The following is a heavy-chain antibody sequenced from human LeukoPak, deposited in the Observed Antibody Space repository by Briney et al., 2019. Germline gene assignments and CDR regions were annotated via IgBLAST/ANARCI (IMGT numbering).Heavy chain of an antibody. J-gene: IGHJ6*02. D-gene: IGHD1-26*01. CDR3: SRSYGQNYGMDV. Sequence: GGSLRLSYAASGFTFSSYWMHWVRQAPGKGLVWVSRIYSDGSSTSYADSVKGRFTIPRDNAKNTLYLQMNSLRAEDTAVYYCSRSYGQNYGMDVWGQGTTVTDSS. CDR2: IYSDGSST. CDR1: GFTFSSYW. V-gene: IGHV3-74*01.